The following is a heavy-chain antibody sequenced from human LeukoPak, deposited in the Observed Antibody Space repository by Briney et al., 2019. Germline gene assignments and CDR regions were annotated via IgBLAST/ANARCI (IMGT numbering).Heavy chain of an antibody. D-gene: IGHD2-2*01. CDR3: AKSPPEYCSSTSCYYFDY. V-gene: IGHV3-23*01. CDR1: GFTFSSYA. J-gene: IGHJ4*02. Sequence: GGSLRLSCAASGFTFSSYAMSWVRQAPGKGLEWVSAISGSGGSTYYADSVKGRFTISRDNSKNTLYLQMNSLRAEDTVVYYCAKSPPEYCSSTSCYYFDYWGQGTLVTVSS. CDR2: ISGSGGST.